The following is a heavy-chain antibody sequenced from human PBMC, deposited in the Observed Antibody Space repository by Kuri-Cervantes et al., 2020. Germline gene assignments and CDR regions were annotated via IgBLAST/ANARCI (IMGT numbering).Heavy chain of an antibody. V-gene: IGHV3-23*01. CDR3: ARDRGGVDMVATIHYYYYYYMDV. CDR2: ISGSGGST. D-gene: IGHD5-12*01. Sequence: GGSLRLSCAASGFTFSSYAMSWVRQAPGKGLEWVSAISGSGGSTYYADSVKGRFTISRDNSKNTLYLQMNSLRAEDTAVYYCARDRGGVDMVATIHYYYYYYMDVWGKGTTVTVSS. J-gene: IGHJ6*03. CDR1: GFTFSSYA.